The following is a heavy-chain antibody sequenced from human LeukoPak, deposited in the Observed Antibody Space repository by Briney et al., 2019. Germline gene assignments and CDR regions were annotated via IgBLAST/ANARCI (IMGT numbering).Heavy chain of an antibody. Sequence: ASVKVSCTVSGSSLSDLSMHWVRHSPPKGLEWLGGFHPENDEIIYAQNFQGRVTMSEDTSRDTAYMDLRSLRSDDTAVYYCVTGDHSPYYFHYWGQGSLVTVSS. CDR2: FHPENDEI. D-gene: IGHD4-11*01. CDR1: GSSLSDLS. CDR3: VTGDHSPYYFHY. V-gene: IGHV1-24*01. J-gene: IGHJ4*02.